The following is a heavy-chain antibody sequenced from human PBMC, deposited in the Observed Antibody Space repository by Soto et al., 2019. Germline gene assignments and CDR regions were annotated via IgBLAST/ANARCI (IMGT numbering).Heavy chain of an antibody. J-gene: IGHJ4*02. CDR3: AKDKWEVSYYFDY. Sequence: EVQLVESGGGLVQPGRSLRLSCAASGFTFADYAMHWVRQAPGKGLAWVSGISWNTGSIGYADSVKGRFTISRDNAKNSLYLQMNSLRAEDTALYYCAKDKWEVSYYFDYWGQGTLVTVSS. D-gene: IGHD3-16*02. CDR1: GFTFADYA. V-gene: IGHV3-9*01. CDR2: ISWNTGSI.